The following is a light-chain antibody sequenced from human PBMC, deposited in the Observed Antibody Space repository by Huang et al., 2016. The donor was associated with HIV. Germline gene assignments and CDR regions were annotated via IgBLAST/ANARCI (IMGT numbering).Light chain of an antibody. CDR2: GAS. CDR1: QDIGTS. J-gene: IGKJ5*01. Sequence: HLTQSPPSLCASVGDSVSISCRASQDIGTSLAWYQQRTGRAPELLIDGASTLQTGGPSIFSGDSAGTFFTLFITDRQPEDFATYYCQQLHAYPITFGQGTRLDIK. V-gene: IGKV1-9*01. CDR3: QQLHAYPIT.